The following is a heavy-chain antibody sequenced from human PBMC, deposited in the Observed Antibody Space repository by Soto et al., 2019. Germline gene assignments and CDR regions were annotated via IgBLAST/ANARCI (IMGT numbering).Heavy chain of an antibody. V-gene: IGHV1-2*02. Sequence: QVQLVQSGAEVKKPGASVNVSCKASGYTFTVYYMHWVRQAPGQGLAWMGWINPKSGGTMYPQKFQGRVTMTWATSIITAYMALTRLRSDDTAVYYCARDLAKGGGSAGFDYWGQGTLVTVSS. CDR1: GYTFTVYY. J-gene: IGHJ4*02. CDR3: ARDLAKGGGSAGFDY. D-gene: IGHD1-26*01. CDR2: INPKSGGT.